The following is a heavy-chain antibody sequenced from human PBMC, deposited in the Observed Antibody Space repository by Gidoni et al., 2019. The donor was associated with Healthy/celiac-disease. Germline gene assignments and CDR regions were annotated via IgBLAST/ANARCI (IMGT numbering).Heavy chain of an antibody. J-gene: IGHJ3*02. V-gene: IGHV4-34*01. CDR2: INHSGST. CDR3: ARGRISARITMIVVVRNAFDI. D-gene: IGHD3-22*01. Sequence: QVQLQQWGAGLLKPSETLSLTCAVSGGSFSGYYWSWIRQPPGKGLEWIGEINHSGSTNYNPSLKSRVTISVDTSKNQFSLKLSSVTAADTAVYYCARGRISARITMIVVVRNAFDIWGQGTMVTVSS. CDR1: GGSFSGYY.